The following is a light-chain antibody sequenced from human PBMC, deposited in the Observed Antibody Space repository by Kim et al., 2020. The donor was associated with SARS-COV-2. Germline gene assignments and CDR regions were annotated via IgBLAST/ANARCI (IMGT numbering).Light chain of an antibody. Sequence: SPGERATLPCRASQTVCSTCLAWYQQKPGQAPRLLIYSASTRATGIPDRFSGGGSGTDFTLTISRLEPEDFAVYYCQQYGTSPPYTFGQGTKLEI. V-gene: IGKV3-20*01. CDR2: SAS. CDR1: QTVCSTC. CDR3: QQYGTSPPYT. J-gene: IGKJ2*01.